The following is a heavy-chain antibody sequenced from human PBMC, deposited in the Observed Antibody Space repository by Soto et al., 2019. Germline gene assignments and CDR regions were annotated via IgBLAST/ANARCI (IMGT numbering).Heavy chain of an antibody. J-gene: IGHJ4*02. V-gene: IGHV1-18*01. D-gene: IGHD3-22*01. Sequence: QVQLVQSGAEVKKPGASVKVSCKASGYTFTSYGISWVRQAPGQGLEWMGWISAYNGNTNYAQKLQGRVTMTPDTSTSTAYIDLRSLRSDDTAVYYCARDRDYYDSSGYPFDYWGQGTLVTVSS. CDR1: GYTFTSYG. CDR3: ARDRDYYDSSGYPFDY. CDR2: ISAYNGNT.